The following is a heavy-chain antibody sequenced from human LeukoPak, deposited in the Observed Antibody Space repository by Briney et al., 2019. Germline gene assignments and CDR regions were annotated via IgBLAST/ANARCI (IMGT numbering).Heavy chain of an antibody. Sequence: PGGSLRLSCAASGFTFSSYGMHWVRQAPGKGLEWVAVIWYDGSNKYYADSVKGRFTISRDNSKNTLYLQMNSLRAEDTAVYYCAREPSGSLRYLYWGQGTLVTVSS. J-gene: IGHJ4*02. CDR1: GFTFSSYG. V-gene: IGHV3-33*01. D-gene: IGHD1-26*01. CDR3: AREPSGSLRYLY. CDR2: IWYDGSNK.